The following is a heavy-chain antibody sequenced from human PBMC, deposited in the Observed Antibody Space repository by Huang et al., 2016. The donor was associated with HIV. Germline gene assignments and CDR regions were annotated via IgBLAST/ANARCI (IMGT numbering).Heavy chain of an antibody. J-gene: IGHJ6*03. CDR3: ARGQGGYYYYYMDV. CDR1: GGSFSGYY. V-gene: IGHV4-34*01. Sequence: QVQLQQWGAGLFRPSETLSLTCAVYGGSFSGYYGTWIRQPPGKGLEWIGEIKHSESTNYNPALKSRVTISVDTSRNQFSLTLTSVTAADTAVYYCARGQGGYYYYYMDVWGKGTTVTVSS. CDR2: IKHSEST.